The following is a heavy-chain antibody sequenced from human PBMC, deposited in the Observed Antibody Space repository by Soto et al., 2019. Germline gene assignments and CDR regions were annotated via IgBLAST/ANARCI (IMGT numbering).Heavy chain of an antibody. J-gene: IGHJ4*02. CDR1: GFTFSSYA. CDR3: ARDDRYNRSRGYFDY. D-gene: IGHD2-21*01. V-gene: IGHV3-30-3*01. Sequence: GGSLRLSCAASGFTFSSYAMHWVRQAPGKGLEWVAVISYDGSNKYYADSVKGRFTISRDNSKNTLYLQMNSLRAEDTAVYYCARDDRYNRSRGYFDYWGQGTLVTVSS. CDR2: ISYDGSNK.